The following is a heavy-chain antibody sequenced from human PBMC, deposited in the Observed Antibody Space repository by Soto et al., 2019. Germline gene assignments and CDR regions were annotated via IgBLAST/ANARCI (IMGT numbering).Heavy chain of an antibody. CDR1: GFTFGNYW. CDR3: ARDVSAGSSGYYLDAFDI. V-gene: IGHV3-7*05. J-gene: IGHJ3*02. Sequence: EVQLVESGGGLVQPGGSLRLSCAASGFTFGNYWMTWVRQAPGKGLEWVANIKGDGGAKSYLDSVRGRFTVSRDNAENSLFLQMNILRAEDTALYYCARDVSAGSSGYYLDAFDIWGQGTMVTVS. CDR2: IKGDGGAK. D-gene: IGHD6-25*01.